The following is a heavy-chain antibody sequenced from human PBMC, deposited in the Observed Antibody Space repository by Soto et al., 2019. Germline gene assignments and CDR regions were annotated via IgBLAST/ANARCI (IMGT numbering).Heavy chain of an antibody. Sequence: SETLSLTCAVSGYSISSGYYWGWIRQPPGKGLEWIGSIYHSGSTYYNPSLKSRVTISVDTSKNQFSLKLSSVTAADTAVYYCAREGVVSDYWGQGTLVTVSS. D-gene: IGHD2-15*01. J-gene: IGHJ4*02. CDR2: IYHSGST. CDR3: AREGVVSDY. CDR1: GYSISSGYY. V-gene: IGHV4-38-2*02.